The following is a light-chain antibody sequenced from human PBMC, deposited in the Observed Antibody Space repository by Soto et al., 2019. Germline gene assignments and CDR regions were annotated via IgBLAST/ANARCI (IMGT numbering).Light chain of an antibody. CDR2: GAS. CDR3: QQYNYWPGT. J-gene: IGKJ1*01. V-gene: IGKV3-15*01. CDR1: QSVNNN. Sequence: EIVMTQSPATLSVSPGERATLSCRASQSVNNNLAWYQQKPGQAPRLLVYGASTRATGIPARFSGSGSGSVFTLIISSLQSEDFAVYSCQQYNYWPGTFGQGTKVEIK.